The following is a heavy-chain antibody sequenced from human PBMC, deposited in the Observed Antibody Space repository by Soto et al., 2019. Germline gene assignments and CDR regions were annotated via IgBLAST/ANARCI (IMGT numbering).Heavy chain of an antibody. Sequence: GGSLRLSCAASGFTFSSYGMHWVRQAPGKGLEWVAVISYDGSNKYYADSVKGRFTISRDNSKNTLYLQMNSLRAEDTAVYYCAKDSTYYYDSSAQWGQGTLVTVSS. CDR1: GFTFSSYG. CDR3: AKDSTYYYDSSAQ. J-gene: IGHJ4*02. V-gene: IGHV3-30*18. CDR2: ISYDGSNK. D-gene: IGHD3-22*01.